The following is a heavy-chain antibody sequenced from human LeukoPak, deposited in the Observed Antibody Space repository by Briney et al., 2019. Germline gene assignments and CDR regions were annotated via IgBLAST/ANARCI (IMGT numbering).Heavy chain of an antibody. J-gene: IGHJ5*02. V-gene: IGHV1-69*13. D-gene: IGHD3-22*01. CDR3: ASAGYYYDSSGYYDNNWFDP. Sequence: ASVKVSCKASGCTFTSYAIHWVRQAPGQRLEWMGGIIPIFGTANYAQKFQGRVTITADESTSTAYMELSSLRSEDTAVYYCASAGYYYDSSGYYDNNWFDPWGQGTLVTVSS. CDR2: IIPIFGTA. CDR1: GCTFTSYA.